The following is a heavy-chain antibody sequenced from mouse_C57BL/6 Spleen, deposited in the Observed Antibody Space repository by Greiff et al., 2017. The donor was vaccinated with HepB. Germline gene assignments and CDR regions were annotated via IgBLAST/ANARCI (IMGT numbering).Heavy chain of an antibody. CDR1: GFNIKDYY. J-gene: IGHJ2*01. CDR3: TTYYGSFDY. Sequence: EVQLQQSGAELVRPGASVKLSCTASGFNIKDYYMHWVKQSPEQGLEWIGRIEPEDGDTEYAPKFQGKATMTAVTSSNTAYLQLSSLTAEDTAVYYCTTYYGSFDYWGQGTTLTVSS. CDR2: IEPEDGDT. D-gene: IGHD1-1*01. V-gene: IGHV14-1*01.